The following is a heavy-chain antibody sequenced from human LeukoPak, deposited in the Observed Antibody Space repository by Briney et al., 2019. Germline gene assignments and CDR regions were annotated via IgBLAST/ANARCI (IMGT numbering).Heavy chain of an antibody. CDR3: AKVLSKGGGYYLTDY. V-gene: IGHV3-74*01. D-gene: IGHD3-22*01. CDR1: GFSFSTSW. J-gene: IGHJ4*02. CDR2: IDSDDSRT. Sequence: GGSLRLSCAASGFSFSTSWTHWVRQAPGKGLEWVARIDSDDSRTIYADSVEGRFTISRDDAKSTLYLQMNSLRAEDTAVYYCAKVLSKGGGYYLTDYWGQGTLVTVSS.